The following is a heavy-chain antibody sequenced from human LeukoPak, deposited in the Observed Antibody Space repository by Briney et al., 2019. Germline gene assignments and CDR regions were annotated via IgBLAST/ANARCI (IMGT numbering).Heavy chain of an antibody. CDR2: ISTSGGLT. J-gene: IGHJ4*02. CDR1: GFTFSSYA. D-gene: IGHD4-23*01. CDR3: AKGPSGGYSTPFFDY. V-gene: IGHV3-23*01. Sequence: GGSLRLSCTASGFTFSSYAMSWVRQAPGKGLEWVSAISTSGGLTYYADSVKGRFTISRDDSKNTLHLQMNSLRAEDTAVYYCAKGPSGGYSTPFFDYWGQGTLVTVSS.